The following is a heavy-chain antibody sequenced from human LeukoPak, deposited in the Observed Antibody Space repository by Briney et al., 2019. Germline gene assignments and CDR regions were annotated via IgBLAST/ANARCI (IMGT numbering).Heavy chain of an antibody. CDR3: ARDMEWLLSPHYYYYMDV. J-gene: IGHJ6*03. V-gene: IGHV3-7*01. CDR2: IKEDGSGK. Sequence: GGSLRLSCAASGFTFTGYWMCWARQAPGEGLEWVASIKEDGSGKYYVNSVKGRFTISRDNAKNSLYLQMNSLRAEDTAVYYCARDMEWLLSPHYYYYMDVWGKGTTVTVSS. CDR1: GFTFTGYW. D-gene: IGHD3-3*01.